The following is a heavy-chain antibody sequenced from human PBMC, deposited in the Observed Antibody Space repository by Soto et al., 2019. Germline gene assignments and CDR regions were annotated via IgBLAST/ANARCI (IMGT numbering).Heavy chain of an antibody. CDR2: ISYDGSNK. CDR1: GFTFSSYV. V-gene: IGHV3-30*18. D-gene: IGHD3-9*01. Sequence: PGGSLRLSCAASGFTFSSYVMHWVRQAPGKGLEWVAVISYDGSNKYYADSVKGRFTISRDNSKNTLYLQMNSLRAEDTAVYYCAKELFDLLLYAKFYYYGMDVWGQGPRVTV. J-gene: IGHJ6*02. CDR3: AKELFDLLLYAKFYYYGMDV.